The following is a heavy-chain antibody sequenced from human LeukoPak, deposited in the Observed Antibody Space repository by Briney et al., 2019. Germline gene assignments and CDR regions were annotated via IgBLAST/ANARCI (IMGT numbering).Heavy chain of an antibody. V-gene: IGHV3-23*01. J-gene: IGHJ4*02. CDR2: ISGSGGST. CDR1: GFTVSSNY. CDR3: AKGAFGGYSYGSDY. D-gene: IGHD5-18*01. Sequence: GGSLRLSCAASGFTVSSNYMSWVRQAPGKGLEWVSAISGSGGSTYYADSVKGRFTISRDNSKNTLYLQMNSLRAEDTAVYYCAKGAFGGYSYGSDYWGQGTLVTVSS.